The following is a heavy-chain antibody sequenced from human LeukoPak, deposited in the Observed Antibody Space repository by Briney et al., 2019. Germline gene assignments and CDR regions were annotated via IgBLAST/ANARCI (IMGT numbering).Heavy chain of an antibody. D-gene: IGHD6-13*01. CDR2: INPNSGGT. CDR3: ARGHSSWYLSPAFDI. V-gene: IGHV1-2*02. CDR1: GYTFTGYY. Sequence: GASVKVSCKASGYTFTGYYMHWVRQARGQGLEWMGWINPNSGGTNYAQKFQGRVTMTRDTSISTAYMELSRLRSDDTAVYYCARGHSSWYLSPAFDIWGQGTMVTVSS. J-gene: IGHJ3*02.